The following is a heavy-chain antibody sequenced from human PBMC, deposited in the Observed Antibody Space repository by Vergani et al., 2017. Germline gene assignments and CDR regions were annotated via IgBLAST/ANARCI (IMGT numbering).Heavy chain of an antibody. CDR3: ARRFRGGSSYF. J-gene: IGHJ4*02. D-gene: IGHD1-26*01. CDR2: IQFDGRNQ. CDR1: GFTLNNYD. Sequence: QVHLVESGGGVVQRGGSLRPSCATSGFTLNNYDMQGTRQGQGKGLEFVAFIQFDGRNQYYADSVKGRFTLSRGFSKNTLYLQMNSLRTDDAATYYCARRFRGGSSYFWCQGTPVVVSS. V-gene: IGHV3-30*02.